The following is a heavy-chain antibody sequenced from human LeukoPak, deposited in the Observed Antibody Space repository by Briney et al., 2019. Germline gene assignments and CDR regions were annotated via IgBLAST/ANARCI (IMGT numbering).Heavy chain of an antibody. D-gene: IGHD5-24*01. J-gene: IGHJ4*02. V-gene: IGHV4-59*01. Sequence: SETLSLTCTVSGGSISSYYWSWIRQPPGKGLERIGYIYYSGSTNYNPSLKSRVTISVDTSKNQFSLKLSSVTAADTAVYYCARVGRYGYNLEYFDYWGQGTLVTVSS. CDR1: GGSISSYY. CDR3: ARVGRYGYNLEYFDY. CDR2: IYYSGST.